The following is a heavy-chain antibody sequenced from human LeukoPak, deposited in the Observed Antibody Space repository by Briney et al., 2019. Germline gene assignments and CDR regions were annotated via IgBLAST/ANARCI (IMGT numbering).Heavy chain of an antibody. CDR1: GGSISSYY. CDR2: IYYSGST. V-gene: IGHV4-59*01. J-gene: IGHJ3*02. CDR3: ARVFYVWGSYRPLYAFDI. Sequence: PSETLSLTCTVPGGSISSYYRSWIRQPPGKGLEWIGYIYYSGSTNYNPPLKSRVTISVDTSKNQFSLKLSSVTAADTAVYYCARVFYVWGSYRPLYAFDIWGQGTMVTVSS. D-gene: IGHD3-16*02.